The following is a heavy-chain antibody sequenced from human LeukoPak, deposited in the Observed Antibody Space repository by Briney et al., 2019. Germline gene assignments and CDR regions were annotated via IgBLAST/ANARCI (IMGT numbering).Heavy chain of an antibody. CDR2: ISGNGGST. CDR3: ARVGRDKIQLWSQFDY. J-gene: IGHJ4*02. D-gene: IGHD5-18*01. CDR1: GFTFSNYA. V-gene: IGHV3-23*01. Sequence: PGGSLRLSCAASGFTFSNYAMNWVRQAPGKGLEWVSGISGNGGSTYYADSVKGRFTISRDNSKNTLYLQMNSLRAEDTAVYYCARVGRDKIQLWSQFDYWGQGTLVTVSS.